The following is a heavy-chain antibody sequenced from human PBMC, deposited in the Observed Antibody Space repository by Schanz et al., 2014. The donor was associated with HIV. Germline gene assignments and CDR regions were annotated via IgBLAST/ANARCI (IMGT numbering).Heavy chain of an antibody. Sequence: QVQLVESGGGVVQPGRSLRLSCAASGFTFSTYGMHWVRQGPGKGLEWVALILYDGSNKYYADSVKGRFTISRDNSKNTLYLQMNSLRGEDTAVYYCARVANWDYYGMDVWGRGTTVTVSS. CDR1: GFTFSTYG. D-gene: IGHD3-16*01. V-gene: IGHV3-30*03. CDR3: ARVANWDYYGMDV. J-gene: IGHJ6*02. CDR2: ILYDGSNK.